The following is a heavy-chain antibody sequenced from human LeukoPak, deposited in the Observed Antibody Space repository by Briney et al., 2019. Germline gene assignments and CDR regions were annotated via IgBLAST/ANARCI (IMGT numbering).Heavy chain of an antibody. Sequence: SETLSLTCTVSGGSISSYYWSWIRQPPGKGLEWIGYIYCSGSTNYNPSLKSRVTISVDTSKNQFSLKLSPVTAADTAVYYCARWASSSARGGFDYWGQGTLVTVSS. D-gene: IGHD6-6*01. CDR2: IYCSGST. J-gene: IGHJ4*02. CDR1: GGSISSYY. CDR3: ARWASSSARGGFDY. V-gene: IGHV4-59*01.